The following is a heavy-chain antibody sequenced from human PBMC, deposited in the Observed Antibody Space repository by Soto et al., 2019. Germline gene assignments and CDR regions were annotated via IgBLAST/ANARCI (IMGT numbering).Heavy chain of an antibody. J-gene: IGHJ3*02. CDR2: IWYDGSNK. CDR3: AREPHYYYDSSPGAFDI. D-gene: IGHD3-22*01. CDR1: GFTFSSYG. V-gene: IGHV3-33*01. Sequence: GGSLRLSCAASGFTFSSYGMHRVRQAPGKGLEWVAVIWYDGSNKYYADSVKGRFTISRDNSKNTLYLQMNSLRAEDTAVYYCAREPHYYYDSSPGAFDIWGQGTMVTISS.